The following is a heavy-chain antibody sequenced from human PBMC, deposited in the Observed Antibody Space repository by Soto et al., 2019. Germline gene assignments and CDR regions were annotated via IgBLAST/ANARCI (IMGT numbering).Heavy chain of an antibody. Sequence: SETLSLTCTVSGGSISSGGYYWSWIRQHPGKGLEWIGYIYYSGSTYYNPSLKSRVTISVDTSKNQFSLKLSSVTAADTAVYYCARDVCGGSCYAGNWFDPWGQGTRVTVSS. D-gene: IGHD2-15*01. J-gene: IGHJ5*02. CDR3: ARDVCGGSCYAGNWFDP. CDR2: IYYSGST. CDR1: GGSISSGGYY. V-gene: IGHV4-31*03.